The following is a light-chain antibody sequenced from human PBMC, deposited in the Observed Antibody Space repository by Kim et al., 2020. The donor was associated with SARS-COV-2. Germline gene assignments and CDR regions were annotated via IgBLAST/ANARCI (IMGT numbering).Light chain of an antibody. V-gene: IGKV3-20*01. CDR1: QSVSSSY. CDR3: QQYGSSPYT. CDR2: GAS. Sequence: LSPGERATLSCRASQSVSSSYLALYQQKPGQAPRLLIYGASSRATGIPDRFSGSGFGTDFTLTISRLEPEDFAVYYCQQYGSSPYTFGQGTKLEI. J-gene: IGKJ2*01.